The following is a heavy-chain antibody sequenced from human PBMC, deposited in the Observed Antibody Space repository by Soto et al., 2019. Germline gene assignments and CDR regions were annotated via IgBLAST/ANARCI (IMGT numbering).Heavy chain of an antibody. J-gene: IGHJ5*02. Sequence: ASVKVSCKASGYTFTSYGISWVRQAPGQGLEWMGWISAYNGNTNYAQKLQGRVTMTTDTSTSTAYMELRSLRSDDTAVYYCARDYKYNFWSVTNWFDPWGQGTLVTVSS. V-gene: IGHV1-18*01. D-gene: IGHD3-3*01. CDR3: ARDYKYNFWSVTNWFDP. CDR2: ISAYNGNT. CDR1: GYTFTSYG.